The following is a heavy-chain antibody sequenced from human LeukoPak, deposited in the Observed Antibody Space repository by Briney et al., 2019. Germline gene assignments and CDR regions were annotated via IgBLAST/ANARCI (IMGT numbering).Heavy chain of an antibody. V-gene: IGHV3-23*01. CDR2: ISGSGGST. CDR3: ATPAANYYDSSGYYTERDY. D-gene: IGHD3-22*01. Sequence: PGGSLRLSCAASGFTFSSYAMSWVRQAPGKGLEWVSAISGSGGSTYYADSVKGRFTISRDNFKNTLYLQMNSLRAEDTAVYYCATPAANYYDSSGYYTERDYWGQGTLVTVSS. CDR1: GFTFSSYA. J-gene: IGHJ4*02.